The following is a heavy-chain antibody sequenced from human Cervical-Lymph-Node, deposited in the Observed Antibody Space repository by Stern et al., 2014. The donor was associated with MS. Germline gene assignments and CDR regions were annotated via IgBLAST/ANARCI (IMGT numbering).Heavy chain of an antibody. Sequence: QITLKESGPTLVKPTQTLTLTCTFSGFSLSTSGVGVGWIRQPPGKALEWLALIYWDDDKRYSPSLKSRLTITKDTSKNQVVLTMTNMDPVDTATYYCAHSPVEMATPYYYYGMDVWGQGTTVTVSS. CDR3: AHSPVEMATPYYYYGMDV. V-gene: IGHV2-5*02. CDR1: GFSLSTSGVG. D-gene: IGHD5-24*01. J-gene: IGHJ6*02. CDR2: IYWDDDK.